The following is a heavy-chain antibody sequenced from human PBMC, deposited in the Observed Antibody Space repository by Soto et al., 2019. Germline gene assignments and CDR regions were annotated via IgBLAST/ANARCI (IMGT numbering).Heavy chain of an antibody. D-gene: IGHD3-22*01. CDR1: GFTFSSYS. J-gene: IGHJ6*02. V-gene: IGHV3-21*01. CDR2: ISSSSSYI. Sequence: EVQLVESGGGLVKPGGSLRLSCAASGFTFSSYSMNWVRQAPGKGLEWVSSISSSSSYIYYADSVKGRFTISRDNAKNLLYLQMNSLRAEDTAVYYCARESYLYYYDSSGPPGGMDVWGQGTTVTVSS. CDR3: ARESYLYYYDSSGPPGGMDV.